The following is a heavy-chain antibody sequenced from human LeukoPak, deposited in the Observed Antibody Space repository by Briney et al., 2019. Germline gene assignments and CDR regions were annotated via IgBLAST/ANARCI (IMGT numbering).Heavy chain of an antibody. CDR2: IYYSGST. J-gene: IGHJ4*02. CDR1: GGSISSYY. V-gene: IGHV4-59*01. CDR3: ARDVGEYCSSTNCYASHY. Sequence: SETLSLTCTVSGGSISSYYWSWIRQPPGKGLEWIGYIYYSGSTNYNPSLKGRVTISVDTSKNQFSLKLSSVTAADTAVYYCARDVGEYCSSTNCYASHYWGQGTLVTVSS. D-gene: IGHD2-2*01.